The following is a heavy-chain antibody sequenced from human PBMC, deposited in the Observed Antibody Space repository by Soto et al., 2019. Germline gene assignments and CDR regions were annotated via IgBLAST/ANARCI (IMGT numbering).Heavy chain of an antibody. V-gene: IGHV3-23*01. CDR2: ISGSGGST. CDR3: AKGVNDYGVYVSWFDP. D-gene: IGHD4-17*01. Sequence: EVQLLESGGGLVQPGGSLRLSCAASGFTFSSYAMSWVRQAPGKGLEWVSAISGSGGSTYYADSVKGRFTISRDNRKNTLYLQMNSLKAEDTAVYYCAKGVNDYGVYVSWFDPWGQGTLVAVSS. J-gene: IGHJ5*02. CDR1: GFTFSSYA.